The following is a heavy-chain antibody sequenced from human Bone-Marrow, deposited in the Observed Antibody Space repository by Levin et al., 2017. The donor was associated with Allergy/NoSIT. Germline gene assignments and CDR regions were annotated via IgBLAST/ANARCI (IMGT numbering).Heavy chain of an antibody. Sequence: GESLKISCAASGFTFSSYGMHWVRQAPGKGLEWVAVISYDGSNKYYADSVKGRFTISRDNSKNTLYLQMNSLRAEDTAVYYCAKGEPAFDYWGQGTLVTVSS. CDR2: ISYDGSNK. CDR1: GFTFSSYG. CDR3: AKGEPAFDY. J-gene: IGHJ4*02. V-gene: IGHV3-30*18. D-gene: IGHD3-16*01.